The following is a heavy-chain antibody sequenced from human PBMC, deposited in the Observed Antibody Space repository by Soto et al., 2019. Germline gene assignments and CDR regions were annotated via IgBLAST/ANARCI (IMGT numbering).Heavy chain of an antibody. CDR3: AREPLTDSNILTGSFLWYFDL. D-gene: IGHD3-9*01. J-gene: IGHJ2*01. Sequence: GGSLRLSCAASGFTFSSYTMSWVRQAPGKGLEWVSTISGSGSSTYSADSVKGRFTISRDNSKNTLYLQMNSLKTEDTAVYYCAREPLTDSNILTGSFLWYFDLWGRGTLVTVSS. V-gene: IGHV3-23*01. CDR2: ISGSGSST. CDR1: GFTFSSYT.